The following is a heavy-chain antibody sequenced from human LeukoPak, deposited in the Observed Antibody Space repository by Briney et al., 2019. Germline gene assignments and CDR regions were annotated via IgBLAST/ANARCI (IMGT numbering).Heavy chain of an antibody. Sequence: GGSLRLSCAASGFTFSSYSMTWVRQAPGKGLEWVSSISSSSSYIYYADSVKGRFTISRDNAKNSLYLQMNSLRAEDTAVYYCAKDRGMTTVTTASYWGQGTLVTVSS. J-gene: IGHJ4*02. CDR2: ISSSSSYI. V-gene: IGHV3-21*04. CDR1: GFTFSSYS. CDR3: AKDRGMTTVTTASY. D-gene: IGHD4-11*01.